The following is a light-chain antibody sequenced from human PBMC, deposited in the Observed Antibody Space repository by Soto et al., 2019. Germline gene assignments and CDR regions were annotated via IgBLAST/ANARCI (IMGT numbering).Light chain of an antibody. CDR1: QSVSSSY. CDR2: GAS. J-gene: IGKJ2*01. CDR3: QQYGSSPQT. V-gene: IGKV3-20*01. Sequence: EIVLTQSPGTLSLSPGERATLSCRASQSVSSSYLAWYQQKPGQAPRLLIYGASSRAAGIPDRFSCSGSGTDFALTVSRLEPDDFAVYYCQQYGSSPQTFGQGTKLEIK.